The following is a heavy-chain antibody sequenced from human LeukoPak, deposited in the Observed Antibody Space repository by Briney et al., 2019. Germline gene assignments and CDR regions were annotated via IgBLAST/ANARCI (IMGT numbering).Heavy chain of an antibody. J-gene: IGHJ4*02. CDR1: GYTFTGYY. CDR3: ARDLESYGDYVRGIDY. CDR2: INPNSGGT. Sequence: ASVKVSCKASGYTFTGYYMHWVRQAPGQGLEWMGWINPNSGGTNHAQKFQGRVTMTRDTSISTAYMELNSLRAEDTAVYYCARDLESYGDYVRGIDYWGQGTLVTVSS. D-gene: IGHD4-17*01. V-gene: IGHV1-2*02.